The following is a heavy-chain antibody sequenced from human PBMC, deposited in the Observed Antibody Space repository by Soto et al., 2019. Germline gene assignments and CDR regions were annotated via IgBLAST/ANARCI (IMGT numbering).Heavy chain of an antibody. J-gene: IGHJ4*02. V-gene: IGHV3-33*01. Sequence: QVQLVESGGGVVQPGRSLRLSCAASGFTFSSYGMHWVRQAPGKGLEWVAVIWYDGSNKYNADSVKGRFTISGDNSKNTLYLQMNSLRAEDTAVYYCAREFWSGPFDYWGQGTLATVSS. CDR2: IWYDGSNK. D-gene: IGHD3-3*01. CDR1: GFTFSSYG. CDR3: AREFWSGPFDY.